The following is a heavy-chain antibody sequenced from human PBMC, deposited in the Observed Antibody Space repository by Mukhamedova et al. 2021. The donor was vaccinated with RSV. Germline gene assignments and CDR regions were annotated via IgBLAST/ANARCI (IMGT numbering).Heavy chain of an antibody. D-gene: IGHD2-15*01. V-gene: IGHV4-61*02. CDR3: ARLGSRADY. Sequence: SWIQQPAGKGLEWIGRIYTSGSTNYNPSLKSRVTISVDTSKNQFSLKLSSVTAADTAVYYCARLGSRADYWGQGTLVTVS. J-gene: IGHJ4*02. CDR2: IYTSGST.